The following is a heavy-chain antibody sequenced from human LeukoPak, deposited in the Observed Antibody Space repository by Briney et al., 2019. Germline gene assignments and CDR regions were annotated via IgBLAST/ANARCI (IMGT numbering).Heavy chain of an antibody. CDR2: MNPNSGNT. J-gene: IGHJ4*02. V-gene: IGHV1-8*01. Sequence: GASVKVSCKASGYTFTSYDINWVRQATGQGLEWMGWMNPNSGNTGYAQKFQGRVTMTRNTSISTAYTELSSLRSEDTAVYYCAREGKSSSPFGYWGQGTLVTVSS. D-gene: IGHD6-6*01. CDR1: GYTFTSYD. CDR3: AREGKSSSPFGY.